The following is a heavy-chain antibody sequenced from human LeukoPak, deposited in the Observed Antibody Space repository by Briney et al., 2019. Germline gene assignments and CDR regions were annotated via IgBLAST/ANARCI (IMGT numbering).Heavy chain of an antibody. D-gene: IGHD3-16*01. CDR2: IWHDASNK. V-gene: IGHV3-33*03. J-gene: IGHJ4*02. Sequence: SLTLSCAASGFTVNNHAMHWVGQAPGQGLEWVAVIWHDASNKYHGDSGKGRFTIARDNSKNSLDVQRNSLRTEDPSVYFFVKGGQGGVFPFDCWGQGTLVTVSS. CDR1: GFTVNNHA. CDR3: VKGGQGGVFPFDC.